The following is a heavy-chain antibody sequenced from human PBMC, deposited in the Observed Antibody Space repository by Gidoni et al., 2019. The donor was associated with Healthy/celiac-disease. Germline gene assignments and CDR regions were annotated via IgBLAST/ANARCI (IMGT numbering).Heavy chain of an antibody. Sequence: QVQLVQSGAEVKKPGSSVKVSCTASGGTFSSYAISWVRQAPGQGLEWMGGIIPIFGTANYAQKFQGRVTITADESTSTAYMELSSLRSEDTAVYYCARAHDSSGYYYRLYYFDYWGQGTLVTVSS. CDR2: IIPIFGTA. V-gene: IGHV1-69*01. J-gene: IGHJ4*02. CDR3: ARAHDSSGYYYRLYYFDY. CDR1: GGTFSSYA. D-gene: IGHD3-22*01.